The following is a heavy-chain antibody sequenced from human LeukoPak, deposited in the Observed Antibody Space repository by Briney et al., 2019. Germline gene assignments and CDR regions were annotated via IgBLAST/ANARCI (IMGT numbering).Heavy chain of an antibody. V-gene: IGHV4-59*08. D-gene: IGHD3-9*01. CDR1: GDSISRYY. Sequence: PSETLSLTCTVSGDSISRYYWSWIRQPPGEGLEWIGYIYYTGTTNYNPSLKSRVTITVDTSKNQFSLRLSSVTAADTAVYYCARPRYFDWTYDYWGQGTLVTVSS. J-gene: IGHJ4*02. CDR2: IYYTGTT. CDR3: ARPRYFDWTYDY.